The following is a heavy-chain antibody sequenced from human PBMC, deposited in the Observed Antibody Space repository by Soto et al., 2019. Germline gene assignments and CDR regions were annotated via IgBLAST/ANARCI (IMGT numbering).Heavy chain of an antibody. V-gene: IGHV4-34*01. CDR1: GGSFSGYY. CDR3: ARGQLGYCSSTSCYQGYYYYMDV. Sequence: PSETLSLTCAVYGGSFSGYYWSWIRQPPGKGLEWIGEINHSGSTNYNPSLKSRVTISVDTSKNQFSLKLSSVTAADTAVYYCARGQLGYCSSTSCYQGYYYYMDVWGKGTTVTVSS. CDR2: INHSGST. J-gene: IGHJ6*03. D-gene: IGHD2-2*01.